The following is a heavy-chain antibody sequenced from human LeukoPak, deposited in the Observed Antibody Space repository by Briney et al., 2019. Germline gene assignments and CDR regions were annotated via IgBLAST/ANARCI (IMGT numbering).Heavy chain of an antibody. Sequence: GRSLRLSCAASGFTFSSYAMHWVRRAPGKGLEWVAVISYDGSNKYYADSVKGRFTISRDNSKNTLYLQMNSLRAEDTAVYYCARDRGAGENYYYYYMDVWGKGTTVTVSS. D-gene: IGHD7-27*01. CDR3: ARDRGAGENYYYYYMDV. V-gene: IGHV3-30-3*01. CDR2: ISYDGSNK. J-gene: IGHJ6*03. CDR1: GFTFSSYA.